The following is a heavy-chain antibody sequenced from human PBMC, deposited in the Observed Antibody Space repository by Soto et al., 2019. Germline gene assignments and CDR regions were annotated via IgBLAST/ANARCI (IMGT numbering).Heavy chain of an antibody. J-gene: IGHJ3*01. Sequence: QVQLVQSEAEVKKPGASLKVSCKASGYTFITYGITWVRQAPGQGLEWLGWISVDNGHRNYAQKFQGRVTITTDTSTSTAYMELRSLISDDTAVYYCARYTGTYLDFWGQGTMVTVSS. CDR2: ISVDNGHR. CDR3: ARYTGTYLDF. D-gene: IGHD5-18*01. V-gene: IGHV1-18*01. CDR1: GYTFITYG.